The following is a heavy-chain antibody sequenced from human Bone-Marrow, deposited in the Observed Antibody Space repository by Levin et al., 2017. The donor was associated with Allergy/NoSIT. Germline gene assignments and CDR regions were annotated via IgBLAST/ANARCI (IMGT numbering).Heavy chain of an antibody. Sequence: PGGSLRLSCAASGFTFNTYWMHWVRQAPGKGLVWVSRINGDGSSTYYADSVKGRFTISRDNAKNTLFLQMNSLRGEDTAVYFCAGEYFDFRSGYHKYYELDVWGQGTTVTVSS. CDR1: GFTFNTYW. CDR3: AGEYFDFRSGYHKYYELDV. V-gene: IGHV3-74*01. J-gene: IGHJ6*02. CDR2: INGDGSST. D-gene: IGHD3-3*01.